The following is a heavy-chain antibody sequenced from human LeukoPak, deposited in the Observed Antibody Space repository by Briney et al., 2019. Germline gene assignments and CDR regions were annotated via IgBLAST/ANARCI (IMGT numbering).Heavy chain of an antibody. Sequence: SQTLSLTFAISGDSVSSSSAAWNWIRQSPSRGLEWLGRTYYRSKWYDDYAVSVKSRITINPDTSKNQFSLQLNSVTPEDTAVYYCARSIFRQQLDYFDYWGQGTLVTVSS. D-gene: IGHD6-13*01. CDR3: ARSIFRQQLDYFDY. CDR2: TYYRSKWYD. CDR1: GDSVSSSSAA. V-gene: IGHV6-1*01. J-gene: IGHJ4*02.